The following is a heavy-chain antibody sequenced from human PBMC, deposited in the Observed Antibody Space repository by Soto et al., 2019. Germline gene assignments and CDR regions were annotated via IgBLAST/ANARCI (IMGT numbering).Heavy chain of an antibody. CDR1: GYTFTSYG. V-gene: IGHV1-18*01. CDR3: SRDRNAVGEFDY. J-gene: IGHJ4*02. CDR2: ISAYNGTT. Sequence: ASVKVSCKASGYTFTSYGISWVRQAPGQGLEWMGWISAYNGTTNYAQKLQGRVTMTTDTSKSTAYMELRSLRSDDTAVYYWSRDRNAVGEFDYWGQGTLVTVSS. D-gene: IGHD3-10*01.